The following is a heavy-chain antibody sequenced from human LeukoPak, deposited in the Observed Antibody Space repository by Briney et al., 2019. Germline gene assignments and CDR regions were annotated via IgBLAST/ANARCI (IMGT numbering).Heavy chain of an antibody. D-gene: IGHD2-21*01. CDR1: GDSMSNYW. Sequence: PSETLSLTCTVSGDSMSNYWWRWVRQPPGKGREWIGEISHRGTTNYNTSLKRGVTISLDNSKNQFSLKVYSLIVADTAIYYCARHIGILGSRGFDYWGRGTLVTVSS. CDR2: ISHRGTT. V-gene: IGHV4-4*02. CDR3: ARHIGILGSRGFDY. J-gene: IGHJ4*02.